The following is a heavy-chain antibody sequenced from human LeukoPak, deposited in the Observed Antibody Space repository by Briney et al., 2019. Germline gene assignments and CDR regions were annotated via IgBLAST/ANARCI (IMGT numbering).Heavy chain of an antibody. CDR3: AKGDDYGDYWRFDY. J-gene: IGHJ4*02. Sequence: GGSLRLSCAASGFTFGSYAMSWVRQAPGKGLEWVSAISGSGGSTYYADSVKGRFTISRDNSKNTLYLQMNGLRAEDTAVYYCAKGDDYGDYWRFDYWGQGTLVTVSS. D-gene: IGHD4-17*01. CDR1: GFTFGSYA. CDR2: ISGSGGST. V-gene: IGHV3-23*01.